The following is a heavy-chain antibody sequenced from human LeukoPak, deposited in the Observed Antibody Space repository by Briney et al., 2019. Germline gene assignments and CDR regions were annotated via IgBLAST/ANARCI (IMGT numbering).Heavy chain of an antibody. J-gene: IGHJ3*02. V-gene: IGHV3-30-3*01. D-gene: IGHD3-22*01. CDR3: ARDSLYYYDSSGYYPTGAFDI. CDR2: ISYDGSDK. Sequence: PGRSLRLSCVVSGYTFIRYPMYWVRQAPGKGLEWVAVISYDGSDKYYADSVKGRFTISRDNSKNTLYLQMNSLRAEDTAVYYCARDSLYYYDSSGYYPTGAFDIWGQGTMVTVSS. CDR1: GYTFIRYP.